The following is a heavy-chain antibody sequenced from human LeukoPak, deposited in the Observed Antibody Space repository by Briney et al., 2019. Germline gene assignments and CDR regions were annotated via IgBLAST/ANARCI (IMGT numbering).Heavy chain of an antibody. D-gene: IGHD3-16*02. V-gene: IGHV3-23*01. Sequence: GGSLRLSCAASGYIFSTYAMSWVRQAPGKGLEWVSAISGGANTFYADSVKGRFTISRDNFKSTLYLQMNSLRADDTAMYYCAKDPVVGAPHVFDIWGRGTMVTVSS. CDR3: AKDPVVGAPHVFDI. CDR2: ISGGANT. CDR1: GYIFSTYA. J-gene: IGHJ3*02.